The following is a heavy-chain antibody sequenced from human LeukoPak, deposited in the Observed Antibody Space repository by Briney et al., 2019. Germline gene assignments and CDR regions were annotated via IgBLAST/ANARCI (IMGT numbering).Heavy chain of an antibody. V-gene: IGHV4-38-2*02. Sequence: SETLSLNCTVSGYSITNGYNWGWIRQSPVKGLEWIENIYYSGTTYYNPSLRSRVTMSVDTSKNQFSLRLTSVTAADTAVYYCVREWELLHTPFDLWGQGTLVTVSS. J-gene: IGHJ4*02. CDR1: GYSITNGYN. D-gene: IGHD1-26*01. CDR3: VREWELLHTPFDL. CDR2: IYYSGTT.